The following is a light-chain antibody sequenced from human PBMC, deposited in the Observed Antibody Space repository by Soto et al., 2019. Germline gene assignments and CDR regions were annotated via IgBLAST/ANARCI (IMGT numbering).Light chain of an antibody. J-gene: IGLJ3*02. CDR3: QVWDSSSDHGV. CDR1: NIGSKS. V-gene: IGLV3-21*02. Sequence: SYELTQPPSVSVAPGQTARITCGGNNIGSKSVYWYQQKPGQAPVLVVYDGTDRPSGISERFSGSNSGNTAALTISRVEGGDEADFYCQVWDSSSDHGVFGGGTKVTVL. CDR2: DGT.